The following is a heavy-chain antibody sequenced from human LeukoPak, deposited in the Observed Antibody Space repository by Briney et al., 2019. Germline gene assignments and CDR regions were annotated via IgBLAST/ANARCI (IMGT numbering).Heavy chain of an antibody. Sequence: SETLSLTCTVSGGSISSSSYYWGWIRQPPGKGLDWIGRIYYSGSTYYNPSLKSRVTISVDTSQNQLSLKLISVTAADTAVYCCARLLLNVYVWGSYRHFDYWGQGTLVTVSS. CDR2: IYYSGST. V-gene: IGHV4-39*01. CDR1: GGSISSSSYY. CDR3: ARLLLNVYVWGSYRHFDY. J-gene: IGHJ4*02. D-gene: IGHD3-16*02.